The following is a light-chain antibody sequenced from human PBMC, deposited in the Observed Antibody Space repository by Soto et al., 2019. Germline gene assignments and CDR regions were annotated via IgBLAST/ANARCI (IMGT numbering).Light chain of an antibody. V-gene: IGKV3-15*01. Sequence: EIVMTQSPATLSVSPGEGAILSCRASQSVGRNLAWYQQKPGQVPRLLIYATSTRATGIPARFSGSGSGTEFTLTISSVQSEDFAVYPCQQYNHWLAITFGQGTRLEIK. J-gene: IGKJ5*01. CDR2: ATS. CDR3: QQYNHWLAIT. CDR1: QSVGRN.